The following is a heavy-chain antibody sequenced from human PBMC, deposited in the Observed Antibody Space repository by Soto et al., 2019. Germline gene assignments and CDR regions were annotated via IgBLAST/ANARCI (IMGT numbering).Heavy chain of an antibody. CDR3: ACLGDYYQSLGT. CDR1: GGSLDNYY. Sequence: QVQLHESGPGLVKPSETLSLSCSVSGGSLDNYYWTWIRQPPGKGLEFIGYIYYKGTTTYNPSLKSRVAISIDTSENQFSLQLTSVIAADTAIYYCACLGDYYQSLGTWGRGTLVTVSS. V-gene: IGHV4-59*08. CDR2: IYYKGTT. D-gene: IGHD3-22*01. J-gene: IGHJ5*02.